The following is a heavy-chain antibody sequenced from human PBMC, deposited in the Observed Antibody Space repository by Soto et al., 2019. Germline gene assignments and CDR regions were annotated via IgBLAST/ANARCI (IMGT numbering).Heavy chain of an antibody. V-gene: IGHV1-8*02. CDR3: ARAYEDTAMVSAFDI. J-gene: IGHJ3*02. CDR2: MNANSGNT. Sequence: ASVKVSCKASGYTFTSYAMHWVRQAPGQRLEWMGWMNANSGNTGYAQKFQGRVTMTRNTSISTAYMELSSLRSEDTAVYYCARAYEDTAMVSAFDIWGQGTMVTVSS. D-gene: IGHD5-18*01. CDR1: GYTFTSYA.